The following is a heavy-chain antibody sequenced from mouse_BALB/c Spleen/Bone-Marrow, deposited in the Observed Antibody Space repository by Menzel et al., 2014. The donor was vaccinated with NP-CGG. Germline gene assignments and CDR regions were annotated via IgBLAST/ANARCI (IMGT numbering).Heavy chain of an antibody. CDR1: GYAFTHSL. V-gene: IGHV1-54*01. J-gene: IGHJ4*01. CDR2: INPVSGGT. Sequence: VQLLHSGGAQVRPAPSVKGSFKAPGYAFTHSLIERVQQRPGPGLEWIGVINPVSGGTNYKEKFTGKATLTADKASSTAYMQRSSLTSDDSAVYFCARRDYAMDYWSQGTPVTVSS. CDR3: ARRDYAMDY.